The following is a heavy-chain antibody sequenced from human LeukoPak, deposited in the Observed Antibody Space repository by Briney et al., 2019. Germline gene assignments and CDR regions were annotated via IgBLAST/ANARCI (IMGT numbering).Heavy chain of an antibody. Sequence: PSETRSLTCTVSGGSISSYYWSWIRQPAGKGLEWIGRIYTSGSTNYNPSLKSRVTMSVDTPKNQFSLKLSSVTAADTAVYYCARGSRGGRLYYYYYMDVWGKGTTVTVSS. D-gene: IGHD3-10*01. CDR3: ARGSRGGRLYYYYYMDV. J-gene: IGHJ6*03. V-gene: IGHV4-4*07. CDR2: IYTSGST. CDR1: GGSISSYY.